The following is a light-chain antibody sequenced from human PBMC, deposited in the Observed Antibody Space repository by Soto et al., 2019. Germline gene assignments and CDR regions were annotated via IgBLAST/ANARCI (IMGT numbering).Light chain of an antibody. CDR1: SSDVGGYNC. J-gene: IGLJ1*01. CDR3: CSHSASYTFV. CDR2: DVT. V-gene: IGLV2-11*01. Sequence: QSVLTQPRSVSVSPGQSVTISCTGTSSDVGGYNCVSWYQQHPGKAPQLIIYDVTQRPSGVPDRFSGSKSGNTASLSISGPQAEDEADYYCCSHSASYTFVFGTGTKVTVL.